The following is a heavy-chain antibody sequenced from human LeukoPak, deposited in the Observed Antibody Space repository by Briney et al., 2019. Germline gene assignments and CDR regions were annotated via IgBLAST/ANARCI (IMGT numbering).Heavy chain of an antibody. CDR1: GFTFSSYA. D-gene: IGHD3-10*01. Sequence: PGGALRLSCAASGFTFSSYAMSWVPQAPGKGLEWVAAISGSGGSTYYADSVKGRFTISRDNSKNTLYLQMNSLRAEDTAVYYCAKGKDPYYYGSGSFDYWGQGTLVTVSS. CDR3: AKGKDPYYYGSGSFDY. V-gene: IGHV3-23*01. J-gene: IGHJ4*02. CDR2: ISGSGGST.